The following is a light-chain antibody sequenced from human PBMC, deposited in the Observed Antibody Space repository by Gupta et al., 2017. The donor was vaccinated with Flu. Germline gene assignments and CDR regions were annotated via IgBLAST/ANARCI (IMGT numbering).Light chain of an antibody. CDR1: QSVSYY. CDR2: DGA. V-gene: IGKV3-11*01. J-gene: IGKJ5*01. CDR3: QQRYDWPPLS. Sequence: EIVLTQSPATLSLSPGERATLSCRASQSVSYYIAWYQQRPGQAPRLLIFDGANGVTGTPARFSAGRSGTNFTLTISSVEPEDFAVYYCQQRYDWPPLSFGQGTRVE.